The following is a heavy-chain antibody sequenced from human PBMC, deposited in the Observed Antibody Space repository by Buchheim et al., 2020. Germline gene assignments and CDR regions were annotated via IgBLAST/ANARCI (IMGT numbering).Heavy chain of an antibody. D-gene: IGHD6-13*01. CDR1: GFTFSSYW. J-gene: IGHJ4*02. CDR2: INSGGGDT. Sequence: EVQLVESGGGLVQPGGSLRLSCAASGFTFSSYWMHWVRQAPGKGLVWVSCINSGGGDTTYADSVKGRFTVSRDNAKNILYLQMNSLGAEDAAVYYCARGLMAAVGFGDYWGQGTL. CDR3: ARGLMAAVGFGDY. V-gene: IGHV3-74*01.